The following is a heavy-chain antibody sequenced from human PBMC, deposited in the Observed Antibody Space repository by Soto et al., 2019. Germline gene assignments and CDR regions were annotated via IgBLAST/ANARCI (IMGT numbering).Heavy chain of an antibody. CDR2: ISSSSTYT. V-gene: IGHV3-11*06. J-gene: IGHJ3*02. CDR3: ARAGAYCGGGCYFDAFDI. D-gene: IGHD2-21*02. CDR1: GFTFSDYY. Sequence: GGSLRLSCAASGFTFSDYYMSWIRQAPGKGLEWVSYISSSSTYTNYADSVRGRFTISRDNAKNSLYLQMNSLRAEDTAVYYCARAGAYCGGGCYFDAFDIWGQGTMVTVSS.